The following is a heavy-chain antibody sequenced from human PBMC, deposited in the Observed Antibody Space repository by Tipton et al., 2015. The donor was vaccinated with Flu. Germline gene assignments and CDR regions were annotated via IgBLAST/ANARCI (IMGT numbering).Heavy chain of an antibody. Sequence: GLVKPSETLSLTCSVSGGSISSYFWSWFRQPPGKALEWVGSFYYSGTTSYNPSLKSRLTVSLDTSKIHFSLRLTSVTAADTGVYYCARVNRSWLVPWGQGTLVTVSS. V-gene: IGHV4-59*01. CDR3: ARVNRSWLVP. CDR1: GGSISSYF. J-gene: IGHJ5*02. CDR2: FYYSGTT.